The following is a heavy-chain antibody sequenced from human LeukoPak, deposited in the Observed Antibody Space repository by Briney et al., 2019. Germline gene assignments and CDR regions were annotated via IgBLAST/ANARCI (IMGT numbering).Heavy chain of an antibody. CDR1: GGSFSGYY. D-gene: IGHD6-19*01. CDR3: ARASWLVKSSYYFDY. V-gene: IGHV4-34*01. J-gene: IGHJ4*02. CDR2: INHSGST. Sequence: SETLSLTCAVYGGSFSGYYWSWIRQPPGKGLEWIREINHSGSTNYNPSLKSRVTISVDTSKNQFSLKLSSVTAADTAVYYCARASWLVKSSYYFDYWGQGTLVTVSS.